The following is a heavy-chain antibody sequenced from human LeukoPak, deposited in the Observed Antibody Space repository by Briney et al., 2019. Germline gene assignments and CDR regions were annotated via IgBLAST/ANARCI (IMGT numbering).Heavy chain of an antibody. V-gene: IGHV3-30*18. CDR3: AKPRRGIAAADYFGY. J-gene: IGHJ4*02. D-gene: IGHD6-13*01. Sequence: PGGSLRLSCAASGFTFSSYGMHWVRQAPGKGLEWVAVISYDGSNKYYADSVKGRFTISRDNSKNTLYLQMNSLRAEDTAVYYCAKPRRGIAAADYFGYWGQGTLVTVSS. CDR2: ISYDGSNK. CDR1: GFTFSSYG.